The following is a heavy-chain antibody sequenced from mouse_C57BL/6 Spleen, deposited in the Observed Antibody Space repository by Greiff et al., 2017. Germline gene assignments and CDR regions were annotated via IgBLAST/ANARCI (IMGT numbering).Heavy chain of an antibody. V-gene: IGHV5-4*03. Sequence: DVMLVESGGGLVKPGGSLKLSCAASGFTFSSYAMSWVRQTPEKRLEWVATISDGGSYTYYPDNVKGRFTISRDNAKNNLYLQMSHLKSEDTAMYYCARLRYWFAYWGQGTLVTVSA. J-gene: IGHJ3*01. D-gene: IGHD1-1*01. CDR1: GFTFSSYA. CDR2: ISDGGSYT. CDR3: ARLRYWFAY.